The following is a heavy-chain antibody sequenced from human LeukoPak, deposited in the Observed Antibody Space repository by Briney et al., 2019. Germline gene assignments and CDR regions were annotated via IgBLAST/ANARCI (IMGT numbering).Heavy chain of an antibody. CDR3: ARGAPVSLELPWFDP. V-gene: IGHV4-61*01. CDR1: GGSVSSGSYY. CDR2: IYYSGST. J-gene: IGHJ5*02. D-gene: IGHD1-7*01. Sequence: SETLSLTCTVSGGSVSSGSYYWSWIRQPPGKGLEWIGYIYYSGSTNYNPSLKSRVTISVDTSKSQFSLKLSSVTAADTAVYYCARGAPVSLELPWFDPWGQGTLVTVSS.